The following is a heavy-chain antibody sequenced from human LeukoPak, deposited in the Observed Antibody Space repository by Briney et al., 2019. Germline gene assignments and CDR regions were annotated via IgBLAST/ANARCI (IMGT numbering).Heavy chain of an antibody. CDR3: ARGFEGVAGWFDP. J-gene: IGHJ5*02. D-gene: IGHD3-16*01. CDR1: GGSISGYY. Sequence: SETLSPTCAVSGGSISGYYWSWIRQPPGKAPEWIGYISHRGNTKYNLSLKSRVTMSVDTSKNQFSLKLTSVIAADTAIYYCARGFEGVAGWFDPWGQGPLVTVSS. CDR2: ISHRGNT. V-gene: IGHV4-59*01.